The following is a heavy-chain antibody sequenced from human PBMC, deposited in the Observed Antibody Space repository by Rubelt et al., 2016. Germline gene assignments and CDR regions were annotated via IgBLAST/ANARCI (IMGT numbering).Heavy chain of an antibody. Sequence: QVQLQESGPGLVKPSQTLSLTFTVSGVSISTGGHYWSWIRQHPGKGLECIGYIYSPWTTYYNPSLNGPSTRTVNTSKNLCSRKFGAGAAADTAVDYCAAQRGKNSGYYALNFDYWGQGALVTVSS. CDR2: IYSPWTT. D-gene: IGHD3-22*01. CDR1: GVSISTGGHY. J-gene: IGHJ4*02. CDR3: AAQRGKNSGYYALNFDY. V-gene: IGHV4-30-4*01.